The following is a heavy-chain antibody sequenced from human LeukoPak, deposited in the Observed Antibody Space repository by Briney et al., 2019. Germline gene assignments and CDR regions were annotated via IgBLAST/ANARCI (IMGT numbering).Heavy chain of an antibody. Sequence: GASAKVSCKASGYTFTSYGISWVRQAAGQGLEWMGWISAYNANANYAQKLQGRVTMTTDTSTSTAYMELRSLRSDDTAVYYCARGYGGGVFDYWGQGTLVAVSS. CDR3: ARGYGGGVFDY. D-gene: IGHD4-23*01. V-gene: IGHV1-18*01. CDR2: ISAYNANA. CDR1: GYTFTSYG. J-gene: IGHJ4*02.